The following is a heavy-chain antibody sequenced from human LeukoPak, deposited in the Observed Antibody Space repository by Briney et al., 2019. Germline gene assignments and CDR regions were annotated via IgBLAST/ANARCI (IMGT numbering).Heavy chain of an antibody. D-gene: IGHD3-10*01. CDR3: AIYGSGSNFDY. CDR1: GFTFSSYS. J-gene: IGHJ4*02. CDR2: ISSSSSYI. V-gene: IGHV3-21*01. Sequence: GGSLRLSCAASGFTFSSYSMNWVRQAPGKGLEWVSSISSSSSYIYYVDSVKGRFTISRDNAKNSLYLQMNSLRAEDTAVCYCAIYGSGSNFDYWGQGTLVTVSS.